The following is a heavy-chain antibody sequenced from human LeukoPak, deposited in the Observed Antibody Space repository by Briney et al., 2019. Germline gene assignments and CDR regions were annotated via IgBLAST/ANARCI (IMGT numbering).Heavy chain of an antibody. CDR3: AKVIVGATYYFDY. CDR1: GFTFSSYA. J-gene: IGHJ4*02. V-gene: IGHV3-23*01. CDR2: ISSSGGST. D-gene: IGHD1-26*01. Sequence: GGSLRLSCAASGFTFSSYAMSWVRQAPGKGLEWVSAISSSGGSTYYADSVKGRFTISRDNSNNTLYLQMNSLRAEDTAVYYCAKVIVGATYYFDYWGQGTLVTVSS.